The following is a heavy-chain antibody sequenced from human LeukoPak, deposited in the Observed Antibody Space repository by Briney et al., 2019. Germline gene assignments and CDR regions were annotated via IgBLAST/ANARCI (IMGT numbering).Heavy chain of an antibody. V-gene: IGHV1-2*02. Sequence: ASVKVSCKASGYTFTGYYMHCVRQAPGQGLEWMGWINPNSGGTNYAQKFQGRVTMTRDTSISTAYMELSRLRSDDTAVYYCARNKHDDGAPNWFDPWGQGTLVTVSS. J-gene: IGHJ5*02. D-gene: IGHD4-17*01. CDR3: ARNKHDDGAPNWFDP. CDR2: INPNSGGT. CDR1: GYTFTGYY.